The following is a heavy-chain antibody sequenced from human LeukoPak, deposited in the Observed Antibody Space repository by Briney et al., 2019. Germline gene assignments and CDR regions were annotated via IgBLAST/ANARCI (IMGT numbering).Heavy chain of an antibody. J-gene: IGHJ4*02. CDR3: ARRGYDSSGYYYAY. Sequence: SETLSLTCAVSGGSISSGGYRWTWIRQYPGKGLEWIGSIYYSGSTYYNPSLKSRVTISVDTSKNQFSLKLSSVTAADTAVYYCARRGYDSSGYYYAYWGQGTLVTVSS. V-gene: IGHV4-39*01. CDR1: GGSISSGGYR. CDR2: IYYSGST. D-gene: IGHD3-22*01.